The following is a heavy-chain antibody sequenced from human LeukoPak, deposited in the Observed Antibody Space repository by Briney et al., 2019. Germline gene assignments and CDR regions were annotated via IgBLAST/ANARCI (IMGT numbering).Heavy chain of an antibody. CDR3: ASRPVTYYYDSSGLDAFDI. Sequence: PSETLSLTCAVYGGSFSGYYWSWIRQSSGKGLEWIGEINHSGSTNYNPSLKSRVTISVDTSKNQFSLKLSSVTAADTAVYYCASRPVTYYYDSSGLDAFDIWGQGTMVTVSS. CDR2: INHSGST. J-gene: IGHJ3*02. V-gene: IGHV4-34*01. D-gene: IGHD3-22*01. CDR1: GGSFSGYY.